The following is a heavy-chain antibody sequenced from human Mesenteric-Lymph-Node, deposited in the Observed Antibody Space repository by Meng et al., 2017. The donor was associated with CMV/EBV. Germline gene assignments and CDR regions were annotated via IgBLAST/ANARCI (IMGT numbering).Heavy chain of an antibody. CDR2: TYYRSESYN. CDR1: GNSISSNNAA. V-gene: IGHV6-1*01. Sequence: QKQLNQPDTGLGKSAQTLSVTCTSSGNSISSNNAAWNWIRQSPSRGLEWLGRTYYRSESYNDYAVAVKSRISVNLDTSKNQLSLHLNFVTPEDTAVYYCAYFGDLPPLWWGQGTLVTVSS. CDR3: AYFGDLPPLW. D-gene: IGHD3-16*01. J-gene: IGHJ4*02.